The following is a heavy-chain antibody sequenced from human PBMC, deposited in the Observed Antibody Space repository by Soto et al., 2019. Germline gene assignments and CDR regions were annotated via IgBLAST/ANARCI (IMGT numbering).Heavy chain of an antibody. D-gene: IGHD2-8*01. CDR2: ISVTGSGT. Sequence: EMQLLESGGGLVQPGGSLGLSCAASGFTFSSYDMSWVRQAPGKGLEYVSSISVTGSGTYYADSVKGRFTISRYNSMHTPSLQIIRLGVKVTAVHYCASTSTTKIRDYWGQGTLVTVSS. CDR1: GFTFSSYD. CDR3: ASTSTTKIRDY. J-gene: IGHJ4*02. V-gene: IGHV3-23*01.